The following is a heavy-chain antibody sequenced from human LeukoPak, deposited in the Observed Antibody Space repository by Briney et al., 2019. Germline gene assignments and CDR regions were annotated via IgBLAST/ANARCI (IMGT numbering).Heavy chain of an antibody. CDR3: ARDGGWLQSLNY. Sequence: PGRSLRLSCAASGFTFSSYAIHWVRQAPGKGLEWVAVISYDGSNKYYADSVKGRFTISRDNSKNTLYLQMNSLRAEDTAVYYCARDGGWLQSLNYWGQGTLVTVSS. D-gene: IGHD5-24*01. CDR1: GFTFSSYA. CDR2: ISYDGSNK. J-gene: IGHJ4*02. V-gene: IGHV3-30*04.